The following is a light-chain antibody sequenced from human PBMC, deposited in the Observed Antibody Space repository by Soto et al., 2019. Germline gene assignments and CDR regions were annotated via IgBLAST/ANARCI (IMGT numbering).Light chain of an antibody. V-gene: IGKV3-15*01. CDR3: QQYNNCSLT. CDR2: GAS. Sequence: EIVMTQSPATLSVSPGERATLTCRASQSVSSNLAWYQQTPGQAPKLLIYGASTRATGVPARFSGSGSGTEFTLTISSLQSEDFAVYYCQQYNNCSLTFGEGTKVEIK. CDR1: QSVSSN. J-gene: IGKJ4*02.